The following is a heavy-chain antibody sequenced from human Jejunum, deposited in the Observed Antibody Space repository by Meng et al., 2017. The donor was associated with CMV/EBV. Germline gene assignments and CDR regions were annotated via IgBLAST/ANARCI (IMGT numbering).Heavy chain of an antibody. CDR2: ISHDGSNK. V-gene: IGHV3-30-3*01. D-gene: IGHD6-13*01. CDR3: AREPTYSSGRYVDALDV. Sequence: FNIYTMNWVRQAAGKGLEWVTLISHDGSNKYYADSVKGRFTISRDNSKNTLHLQMNSLRAEDTAVYYCAREPTYSSGRYVDALDVWGQGTTVTVSS. J-gene: IGHJ6*02. CDR1: FNIYT.